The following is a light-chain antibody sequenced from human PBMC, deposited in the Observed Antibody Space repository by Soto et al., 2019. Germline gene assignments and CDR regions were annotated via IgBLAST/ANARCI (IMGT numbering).Light chain of an antibody. CDR2: GAS. Sequence: MVMTQFPATLSVSPGDRATLSCRVSQIVSDNLAWYQQKPGQAPRLLIYGASTRATGVPARFSGSGSGTEFTLTISGLQSEDFAVYYCQQYNNWPPGTFGQGTKVDIK. V-gene: IGKV3-15*01. CDR3: QQYNNWPPGT. CDR1: QIVSDN. J-gene: IGKJ1*01.